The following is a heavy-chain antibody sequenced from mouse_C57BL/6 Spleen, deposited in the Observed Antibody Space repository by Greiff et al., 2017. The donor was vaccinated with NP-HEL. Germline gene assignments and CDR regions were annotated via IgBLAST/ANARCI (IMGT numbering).Heavy chain of an antibody. CDR2: IYPGDGDT. J-gene: IGHJ2*01. CDR1: GYAFSSSW. V-gene: IGHV1-82*01. D-gene: IGHD2-1*01. Sequence: QVQLKESGPELVKPGASVKISCKASGYAFSSSWMNWVKQRPGKGLEWIGRIYPGDGDTNYNGKFKGKATLTADKSSSTAYMQLSSLTSEDSAVYFCVQIYYGNYFDYWGQGTTLTVSS. CDR3: VQIYYGNYFDY.